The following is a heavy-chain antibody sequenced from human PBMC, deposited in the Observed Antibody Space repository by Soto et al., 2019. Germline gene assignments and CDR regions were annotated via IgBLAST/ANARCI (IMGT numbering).Heavy chain of an antibody. CDR2: FYYTGSI. Sequence: QVQLQESGPGLVKPSETLSLTCTVSGGSVSSGNYYWSWIRQPPGKGLEWIGYFYYTGSINYNHSLNSRSTIFIDASKNQFSLRLSSVTAADTAVYYCARSMFYSDASNSSPFEYWGQGTLVTASS. D-gene: IGHD3-22*01. CDR3: ARSMFYSDASNSSPFEY. CDR1: GGSVSSGNYY. J-gene: IGHJ4*02. V-gene: IGHV4-61*01.